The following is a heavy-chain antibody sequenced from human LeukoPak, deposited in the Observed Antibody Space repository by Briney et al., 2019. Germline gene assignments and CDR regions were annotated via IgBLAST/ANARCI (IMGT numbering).Heavy chain of an antibody. CDR1: GFTFSSYS. CDR3: ARDSATVTPGRYYMDV. D-gene: IGHD4-17*01. V-gene: IGHV3-21*01. Sequence: GRSLRLSCAASGFTFSSYSMTWVRQAPGKGLERVSSISSSSSYIYYADSVKGRFTISRDNAKNSLYLQMNSLRAEDTAVYYCARDSATVTPGRYYMDVWGKGTTVTVSS. J-gene: IGHJ6*03. CDR2: ISSSSSYI.